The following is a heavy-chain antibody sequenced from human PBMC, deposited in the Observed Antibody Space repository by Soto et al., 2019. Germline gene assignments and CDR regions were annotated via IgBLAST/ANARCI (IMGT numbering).Heavy chain of an antibody. J-gene: IGHJ4*02. V-gene: IGHV4-39*01. CDR3: TRRVRSTGLLDY. CDR1: GDSISGTSSF. CDR2: VYYTGST. Sequence: SETLSLTCTVSGDSISGTSSFWAWIRQPPGKNLEWIGSVYYTGSTYYNSSLKSRVSISIDTSKNQFSLSLNSVTAADTAVYYCTRRVRSTGLLDYWGQGALVTVSS. D-gene: IGHD4-4*01.